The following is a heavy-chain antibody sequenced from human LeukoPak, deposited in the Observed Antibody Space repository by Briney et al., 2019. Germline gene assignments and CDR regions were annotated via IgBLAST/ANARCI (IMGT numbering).Heavy chain of an antibody. D-gene: IGHD3-10*01. Sequence: PSETLSLTCAVYGGSFSGYYWSWIRQPPGKGLEWIGEINHSGSTNYNPSLKSRVTISVDTSKNQFSLKLSSVTAADTAVYYCARHRVGTRATYYYGSGSYWPFDYWGQGTLVTVSS. CDR2: INHSGST. J-gene: IGHJ4*02. CDR1: GGSFSGYY. V-gene: IGHV4-34*01. CDR3: ARHRVGTRATYYYGSGSYWPFDY.